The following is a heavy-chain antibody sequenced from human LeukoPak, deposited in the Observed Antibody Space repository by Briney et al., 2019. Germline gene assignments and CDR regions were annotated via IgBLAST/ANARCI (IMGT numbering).Heavy chain of an antibody. CDR3: ARSVVATTYFDY. J-gene: IGHJ4*02. Sequence: SETLSLTCTVSGYSISSGYYWGWIRQPPGKGLEWIGEINHSGSTNYNPSLKSRVTISVDTSKNQFSLKLSSVTAADTAVYYCARSVVATTYFDYWGQGTLVTVSS. CDR1: GYSISSGYY. D-gene: IGHD5-12*01. CDR2: INHSGST. V-gene: IGHV4-38-2*02.